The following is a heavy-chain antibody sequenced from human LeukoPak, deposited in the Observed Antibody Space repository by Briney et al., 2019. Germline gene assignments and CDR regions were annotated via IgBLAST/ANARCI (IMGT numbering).Heavy chain of an antibody. V-gene: IGHV3-66*02. D-gene: IGHD6-13*01. CDR2: IYTGGST. J-gene: IGHJ6*02. CDR1: GFTVDSSY. CDR3: ARGFGKAAANVFGGYTMDV. Sequence: GVSLRLSCAASGFTVDSSYVSWVRQAPGKGLEWVSLIYTGGSTYYADSVRGRFTISRDNSKNTLYLQMNSLTPEDTAVYYCARGFGKAAANVFGGYTMDVWGQGTTVTVSS.